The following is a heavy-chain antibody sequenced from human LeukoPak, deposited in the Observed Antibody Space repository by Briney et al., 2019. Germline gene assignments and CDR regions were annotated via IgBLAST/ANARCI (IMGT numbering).Heavy chain of an antibody. V-gene: IGHV4-59*01. D-gene: IGHD3-22*01. Sequence: KSSETLSLTCTVSGASISSYYWSWIRQPPGKGLEWIGYIYYSGSTNYNPSLKSRVTISVDTSKNQFSLKLSSVTAADTAVYYCARGSYYDSSGSDAFDIWGQGTMVTVSS. CDR2: IYYSGST. J-gene: IGHJ3*02. CDR3: ARGSYYDSSGSDAFDI. CDR1: GASISSYY.